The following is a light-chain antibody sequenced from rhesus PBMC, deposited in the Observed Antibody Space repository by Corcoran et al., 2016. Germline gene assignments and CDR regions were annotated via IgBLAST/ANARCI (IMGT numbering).Light chain of an antibody. V-gene: IGKV2-65*01. J-gene: IGKJ1*01. CDR1: QSLVHSNGNTY. CDR2: QVS. Sequence: CGGSQSLVHSNGNTYLSWYHQKPGQPPRRLIYQVSNRDSGVPDRFSGSGEGTDFTLKISRVEAEDVGVYYCGQGTNVPRTFGQGTKVEIK. CDR3: GQGTNVPRT.